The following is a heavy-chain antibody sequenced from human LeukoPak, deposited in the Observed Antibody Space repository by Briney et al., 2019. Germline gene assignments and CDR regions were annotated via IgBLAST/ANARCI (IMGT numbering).Heavy chain of an antibody. Sequence: PGGSLRLSCAASGFTFSSYGMHWVRQAPGKGLEWVAVISYDGSNKYYADSVKGRFTISRDKSKNTLYLQMNSLRAEDTAVYYCAKVKFKEWLSYYFDYWGQGTLVTVSS. CDR1: GFTFSSYG. CDR3: AKVKFKEWLSYYFDY. D-gene: IGHD6-19*01. V-gene: IGHV3-30*18. J-gene: IGHJ4*02. CDR2: ISYDGSNK.